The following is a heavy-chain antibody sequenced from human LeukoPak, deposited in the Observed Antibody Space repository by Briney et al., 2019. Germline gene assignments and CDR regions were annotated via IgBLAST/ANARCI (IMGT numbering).Heavy chain of an antibody. D-gene: IGHD3-10*01. J-gene: IGHJ4*02. CDR2: IYYSGST. Sequence: PSETLSLTCTVSGGSISSSSYYWGWIRQPPGKGLEWIGSIYYSGSTYYNPSLKSRVTISVDTSKNQFSLKLSSVTAADTAVYYCARHPSRCYYGSGSSLSPVDYWGQGTLVTVSS. CDR1: GGSISSSSYY. V-gene: IGHV4-39*01. CDR3: ARHPSRCYYGSGSSLSPVDY.